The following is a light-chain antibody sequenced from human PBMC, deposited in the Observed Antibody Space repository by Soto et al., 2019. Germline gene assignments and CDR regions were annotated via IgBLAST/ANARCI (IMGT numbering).Light chain of an antibody. Sequence: AIRMTQSPSSFSASTGDRVTITCRASQGISSYLAWYQQKPGKAPKLLIYAASTLQSGVPSRFSGSGSGTDFTLTISCLQSEDFANYYCQQYYSYPRTFGQGTKVEIK. CDR3: QQYYSYPRT. CDR1: QGISSY. V-gene: IGKV1-8*01. CDR2: AAS. J-gene: IGKJ1*01.